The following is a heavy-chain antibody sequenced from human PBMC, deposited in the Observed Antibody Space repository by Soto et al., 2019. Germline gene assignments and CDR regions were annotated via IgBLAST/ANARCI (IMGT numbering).Heavy chain of an antibody. V-gene: IGHV3-9*01. CDR3: AKGVATAVPALDY. J-gene: IGHJ4*02. CDR1: GFSFDDFV. Sequence: GGSLRLSCVASGFSFDDFVMNWVRQRPGKGLEWVSSVSWNSGAKLYADSVKGRFAISRDSAKKSVYLQMNSLRPDDTAFYYCAKGVATAVPALDYWGQGTL. D-gene: IGHD2-21*02. CDR2: VSWNSGAK.